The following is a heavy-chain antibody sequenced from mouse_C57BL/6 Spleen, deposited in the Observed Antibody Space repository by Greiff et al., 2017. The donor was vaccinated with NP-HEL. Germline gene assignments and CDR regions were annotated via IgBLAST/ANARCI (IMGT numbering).Heavy chain of an antibody. V-gene: IGHV1-52*01. D-gene: IGHD3-2*02. CDR2: IDPSDSET. J-gene: IGHJ4*01. Sequence: QVQLQQSGAELVRPGSSVKLSCKASGYTFTSYWMHWVKQRPIQGLEWIGNIDPSDSETHYNQKFKDKATLTVDKSSSTAYMQLSSLTSEDSAVYYCASQTAQDAMDYWGQGTSVTVSS. CDR1: GYTFTSYW. CDR3: ASQTAQDAMDY.